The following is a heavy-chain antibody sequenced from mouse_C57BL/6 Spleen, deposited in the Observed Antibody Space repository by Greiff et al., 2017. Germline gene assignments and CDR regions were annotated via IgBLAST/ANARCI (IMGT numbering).Heavy chain of an antibody. CDR1: GYTFTSYW. V-gene: IGHV1-50*01. J-gene: IGHJ4*01. CDR2: IDPSDSYT. CDR3: ARLRPYYAMDY. Sequence: QVQLKQPGAELVKPGASVKLSCKASGYTFTSYWMQWVKQRPGQGLEWIGEIDPSDSYTNYNQKFKGKATLTVDTSSSTAYMQLSSLTSEDSAVYYCARLRPYYAMDYWGQGTSVTVSS. D-gene: IGHD2-4*01.